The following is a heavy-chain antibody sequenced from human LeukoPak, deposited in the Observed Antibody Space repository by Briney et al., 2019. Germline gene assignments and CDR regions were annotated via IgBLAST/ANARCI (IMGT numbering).Heavy chain of an antibody. J-gene: IGHJ4*02. CDR2: ISGSGGST. CDR3: ASVPGSGSYPYYFDY. D-gene: IGHD1-26*01. Sequence: GGSLRLSCTVSGFTVSSNSISWVRQAPGKGLGWVSAISGSGGSTYYADSVKGRFTISRENAKTPLYLQMTSMRAEDTAVYYCASVPGSGSYPYYFDYWGQGTLVTVSS. V-gene: IGHV3-23*01. CDR1: GFTVSSNS.